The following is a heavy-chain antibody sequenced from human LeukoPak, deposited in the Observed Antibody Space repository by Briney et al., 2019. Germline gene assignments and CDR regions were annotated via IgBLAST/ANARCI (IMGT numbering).Heavy chain of an antibody. Sequence: PGGSLRLSCAASGFAFSSSDIHWGRQAPDKGLEWVAVISYDGSNKYYADSVKGRFTISRDNSKNTLYLQMNSLRAEDTAVYYCAKDQTLYSYGGTTYTYYDYWGQQTLVTVSS. J-gene: IGHJ4*02. CDR2: ISYDGSNK. CDR1: GFAFSSSD. D-gene: IGHD5-18*01. CDR3: AKDQTLYSYGGTTYTYYDY. V-gene: IGHV3-30*18.